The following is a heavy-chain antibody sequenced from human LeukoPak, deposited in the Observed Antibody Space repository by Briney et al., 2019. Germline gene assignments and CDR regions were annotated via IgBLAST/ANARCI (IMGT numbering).Heavy chain of an antibody. D-gene: IGHD3-22*01. V-gene: IGHV4-30-4*08. Sequence: KASQTLSLTCTVSGGSISSGDYYWSWIRQPPGKGLEWIGYIYYSGSTYYNPSLKSRVTISVDTSENQFSLKLSSVTAADTAVYYCARGGTMMYAFDIWGQGTMVTVSS. CDR1: GGSISSGDYY. CDR3: ARGGTMMYAFDI. J-gene: IGHJ3*02. CDR2: IYYSGST.